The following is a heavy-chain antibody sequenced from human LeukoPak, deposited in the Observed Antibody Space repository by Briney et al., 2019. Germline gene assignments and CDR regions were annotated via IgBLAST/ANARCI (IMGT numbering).Heavy chain of an antibody. D-gene: IGHD6-6*01. CDR2: INPSGGST. J-gene: IGHJ5*02. Sequence: ASVKVSCKASGYTFTSYYMHWVRQAPGQGLEWMGIINPSGGSTSYAQKFQGRVTMTRDTSTSTVYMELSSLRSEDTAVYYCARDAEDSSSPGNWFDPWGQGTLITVSS. CDR1: GYTFTSYY. CDR3: ARDAEDSSSPGNWFDP. V-gene: IGHV1-46*01.